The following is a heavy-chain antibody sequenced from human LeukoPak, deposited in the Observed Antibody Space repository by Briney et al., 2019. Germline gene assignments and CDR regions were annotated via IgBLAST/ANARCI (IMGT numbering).Heavy chain of an antibody. CDR2: IRYDGSNK. D-gene: IGHD2-2*01. Sequence: GGSLRLSCAASGFTFSSYGMHWVRQAPGKGLEWVAFIRYDGSNKYYADSVKGRFTISRDNSKNTLYLQMNSLRAEDTAVYYCAKDGPIVVVPAATNGGIDYWGQGTLVTVSS. J-gene: IGHJ4*02. CDR1: GFTFSSYG. V-gene: IGHV3-30*02. CDR3: AKDGPIVVVPAATNGGIDY.